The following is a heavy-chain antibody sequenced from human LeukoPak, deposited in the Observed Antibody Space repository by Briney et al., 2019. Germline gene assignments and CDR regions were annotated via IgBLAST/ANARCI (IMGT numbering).Heavy chain of an antibody. V-gene: IGHV3-33*03. CDR1: GFTFKNFD. D-gene: IGHD3-10*01. Sequence: PGGSLRLSCVASGFTFKNFDMHWVRQAPGKGLEWVAVIWYDGNNKFYADSVRGRFTVSRDNSKDMMYLQMNSLSAEDTAVNYCAKIMVAYAGVDYWGQGTLVTVSS. J-gene: IGHJ4*02. CDR2: IWYDGNNK. CDR3: AKIMVAYAGVDY.